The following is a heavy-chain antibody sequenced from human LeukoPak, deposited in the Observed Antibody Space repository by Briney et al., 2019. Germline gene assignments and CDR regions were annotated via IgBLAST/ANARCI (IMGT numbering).Heavy chain of an antibody. CDR3: AKDSADYDSSGDFDY. CDR1: GFTFSSYS. V-gene: IGHV3-48*01. Sequence: PGGSLRLSCAASGFTFSSYSMNWVRQAPGKGLEWVSYISSSSSTIYYADSVKGRFTISRDNSKNTLYLQMNSLRAEDTAVYYCAKDSADYDSSGDFDYWGQGTLVTVSS. D-gene: IGHD3-22*01. J-gene: IGHJ4*02. CDR2: ISSSSSTI.